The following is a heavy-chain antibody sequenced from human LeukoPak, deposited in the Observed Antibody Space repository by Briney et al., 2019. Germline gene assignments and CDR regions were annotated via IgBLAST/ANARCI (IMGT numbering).Heavy chain of an antibody. D-gene: IGHD3-3*01. J-gene: IGHJ4*02. CDR2: FDPEDGET. CDR1: GYTLTELS. CDR3: ARLILFGGLRPSAVDY. Sequence: ASVKVSCKVSGYTLTELSMHWVRQAPGKGLEWMGGFDPEDGETIYAQKFQGRVTMTEDTSTDTAYMELSSLRSEDTAVYYCARLILFGGLRPSAVDYWGQGTLVTVSS. V-gene: IGHV1-24*01.